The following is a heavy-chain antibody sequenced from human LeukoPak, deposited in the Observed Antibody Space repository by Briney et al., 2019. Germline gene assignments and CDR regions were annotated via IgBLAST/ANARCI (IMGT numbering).Heavy chain of an antibody. D-gene: IGHD2-2*01. Sequence: GSSVKVSCKASGGTFSSYAISWVRQAPGQGLEWMGGIVPIFGTANYAQKFQGRVTITADESTSTAYMELSSLRSEDTAVYYCARRVYCSSTSCPYYYYYMDVWGKGTTVTVSS. V-gene: IGHV1-69*01. CDR1: GGTFSSYA. CDR3: ARRVYCSSTSCPYYYYYMDV. J-gene: IGHJ6*03. CDR2: IVPIFGTA.